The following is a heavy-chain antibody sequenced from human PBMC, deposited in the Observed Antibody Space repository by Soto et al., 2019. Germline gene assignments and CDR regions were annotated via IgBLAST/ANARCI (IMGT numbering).Heavy chain of an antibody. J-gene: IGHJ4*02. V-gene: IGHV3-23*01. CDR3: ANPKLCPDY. D-gene: IGHD3-16*01. CDR1: GVTFRIYA. Sequence: VGSLRLSCGASGVTFRIYAMSWVRQAPGKGLEWVSAISGSGGSTYYADSVKGRFTISRDNSKNTLYLQMNSLRAEDTAIYYCANPKLCPDYWGQGTLVTVSS. CDR2: ISGSGGST.